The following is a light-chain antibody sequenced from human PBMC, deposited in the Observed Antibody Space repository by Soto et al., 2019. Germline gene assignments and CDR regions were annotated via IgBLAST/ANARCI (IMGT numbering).Light chain of an antibody. J-gene: IGLJ1*01. CDR2: EVS. CDR3: SSYTTSSTLHV. Sequence: QSALTQPASVSGSPGQSITISCTGTSSDVGGYNYVSWYQQHPGKAPKLMIYEVSNRPSGASNRFSGSKSGNTASLTISGLQAEDEADYSCSSYTTSSTLHVFGTGTKLTVL. V-gene: IGLV2-14*01. CDR1: SSDVGGYNY.